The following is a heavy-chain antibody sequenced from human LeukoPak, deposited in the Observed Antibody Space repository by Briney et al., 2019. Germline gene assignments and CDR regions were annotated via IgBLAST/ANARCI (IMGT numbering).Heavy chain of an antibody. D-gene: IGHD6-13*01. Sequence: GGSLRLSCAASGFTFSSYSMNWVRQAPGKGLEGVSSISSSSSYIYYAYSVEGRFTISRDNAKNSLYLQMNSLRAEDTAVYYCARRGPYSSSWYSPDPPSFWFDPWGQGTLVTVSS. CDR2: ISSSSSYI. CDR3: ARRGPYSSSWYSPDPPSFWFDP. V-gene: IGHV3-21*01. J-gene: IGHJ5*02. CDR1: GFTFSSYS.